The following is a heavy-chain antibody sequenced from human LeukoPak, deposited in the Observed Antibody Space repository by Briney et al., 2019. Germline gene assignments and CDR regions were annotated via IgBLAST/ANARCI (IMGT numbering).Heavy chain of an antibody. Sequence: PSETLSLTCTVSGGSITSTSYYWGWIRQPPGEGLEWIGSISYSGSTSYNPSLKSRVTIPVDTSKNQLSLSLRSVTAADTAVYYCARLYQGKRPPDYWGQGTLVTVSS. CDR2: ISYSGST. CDR3: ARLYQGKRPPDY. D-gene: IGHD6-25*01. J-gene: IGHJ4*02. V-gene: IGHV4-39*01. CDR1: GGSITSTSYY.